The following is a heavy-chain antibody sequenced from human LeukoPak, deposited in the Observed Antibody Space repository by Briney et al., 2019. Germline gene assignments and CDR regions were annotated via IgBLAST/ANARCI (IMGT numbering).Heavy chain of an antibody. CDR1: GYTFTSYD. CDR2: MNPNSGNT. J-gene: IGHJ3*02. V-gene: IGHV1-8*01. Sequence: ASVKVSCKASGYTFTSYDINWVRQATGQGLEWMGWMNPNSGNTGYAQKFQGRVTMTADTSISTAYMELSSLKSDDTAVYYCAREDIVVVPAAMGENAFDIWGQGTMVTVSS. D-gene: IGHD2-2*01. CDR3: AREDIVVVPAAMGENAFDI.